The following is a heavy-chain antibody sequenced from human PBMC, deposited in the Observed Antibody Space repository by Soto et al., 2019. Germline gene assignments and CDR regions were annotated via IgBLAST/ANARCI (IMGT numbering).Heavy chain of an antibody. V-gene: IGHV1-46*01. CDR1: GYTFTSYY. CDR3: ARKPTDNYDSSGYPDD. Sequence: ASVKVSCKASGYTFTSYYMHWVRQAPGQGLEWMGIINPSGGSTSYAQKFQGRVTMTRDTSTSTVYMELSSLRSEDTAVYYCARKPTDNYDSSGYPDDWGQGTRVTVSS. J-gene: IGHJ4*02. D-gene: IGHD3-22*01. CDR2: INPSGGST.